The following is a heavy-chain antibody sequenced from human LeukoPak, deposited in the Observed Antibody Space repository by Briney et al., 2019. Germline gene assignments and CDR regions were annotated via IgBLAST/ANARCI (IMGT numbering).Heavy chain of an antibody. J-gene: IGHJ4*02. V-gene: IGHV1-2*02. CDR3: ARAGRYCSSTSCYFDY. CDR2: INPNSGGT. Sequence: ASVKVSCKASGYTFTGYYMHWVRQAPGQGLEWMRWINPNSGGTNYAQKFQGRVTMTRDTSISTAYMELSRLRSDDTAVYYCARAGRYCSSTSCYFDYWGQGTLVTVSS. CDR1: GYTFTGYY. D-gene: IGHD2-2*01.